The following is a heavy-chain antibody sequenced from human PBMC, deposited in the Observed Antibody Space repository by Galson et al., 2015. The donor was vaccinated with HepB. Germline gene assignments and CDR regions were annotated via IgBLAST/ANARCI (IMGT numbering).Heavy chain of an antibody. J-gene: IGHJ4*02. CDR3: ASQYDFWSGYYNY. CDR2: INPNSGGT. CDR1: GYTFTGYY. V-gene: IGHV1-2*06. D-gene: IGHD3-3*01. Sequence: SVKVSCKASGYTFTGYYMHWVRQAPGQGLEWMGRINPNSGGTNYAQKFQGRVTMTRDTSISTAYMELSRLRSDDTAVYYCASQYDFWSGYYNYWGQGTLVTVSS.